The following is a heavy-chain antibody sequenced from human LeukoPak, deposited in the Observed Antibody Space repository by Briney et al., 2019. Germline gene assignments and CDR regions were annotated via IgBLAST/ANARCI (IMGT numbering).Heavy chain of an antibody. J-gene: IGHJ4*02. D-gene: IGHD6-13*01. V-gene: IGHV3-23*01. CDR3: AKGGSSSWPPSPIDY. Sequence: GGSLRLSCAASGFTFSSYAMSWVRQAPGKGLEWFSAISGSGGSTYYADSVKGRFTISRDNSKNTLYLQMNSLRAEDTAVYYCAKGGSSSWPPSPIDYWGQGTLVTVSS. CDR2: ISGSGGST. CDR1: GFTFSSYA.